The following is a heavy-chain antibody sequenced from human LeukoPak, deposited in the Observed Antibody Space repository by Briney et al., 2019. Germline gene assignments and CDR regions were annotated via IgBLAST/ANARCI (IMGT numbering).Heavy chain of an antibody. CDR1: GGSISSGGYY. Sequence: SSETLSLTCTVSGGSISSGGYYWSWIRQHPGKGLEWIGYIYYSGSTYYNPSLKSRVTISVDTPKNQFSLKLSSVTAADTAVYYCARASSYYDFWSGYRSYFDYWGQGTLVTVSS. CDR3: ARASSYYDFWSGYRSYFDY. CDR2: IYYSGST. J-gene: IGHJ4*02. V-gene: IGHV4-31*03. D-gene: IGHD3-3*01.